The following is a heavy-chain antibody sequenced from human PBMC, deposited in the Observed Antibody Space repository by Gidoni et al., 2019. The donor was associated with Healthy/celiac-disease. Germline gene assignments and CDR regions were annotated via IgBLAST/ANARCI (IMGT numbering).Heavy chain of an antibody. CDR2: IWYDGSNK. V-gene: IGHV3-33*01. J-gene: IGHJ4*02. D-gene: IGHD3-3*01. Sequence: QVQLVESGGGVVQPGRSLRLSCAASGFTFSSYGMHWVRQAPGKGLEWVAVIWYDGSNKYYADSVKGRFTISRDNSKNTLYLQMNSLRAEDTAVYYCARGYGMEWLLFYFDYWGQGTLVTVSS. CDR3: ARGYGMEWLLFYFDY. CDR1: GFTFSSYG.